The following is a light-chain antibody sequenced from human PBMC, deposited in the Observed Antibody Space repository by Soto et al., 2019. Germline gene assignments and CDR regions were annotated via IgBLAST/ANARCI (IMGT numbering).Light chain of an antibody. V-gene: IGKV1-33*01. J-gene: IGKJ5*01. CDR2: DAS. CDR3: QQYDNLPP. Sequence: DIPMTQSPSSLSASVGDRVTITCQASQDISNYLNWYQQKPGKAPKLLIYDASNFETGVPSRFSGSGSGTDFTFTISSLQPEDIATYYCQQYDNLPPFGQGTRLEIK. CDR1: QDISNY.